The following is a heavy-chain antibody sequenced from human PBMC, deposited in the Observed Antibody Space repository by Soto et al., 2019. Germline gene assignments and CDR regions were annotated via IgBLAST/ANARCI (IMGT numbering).Heavy chain of an antibody. Sequence: QVQLVQSGAEVKKPGASVKVSCKASGYTFTSYYMHWVRQAPGQGLEWMGIINPSGGSTSYAQKFQGRVTMTRDTATSTVYMELSSLRSEDTAVYYCARYPINSSSSGVNAFDIWGQGTMVTVSS. CDR3: ARYPINSSSSGVNAFDI. CDR2: INPSGGST. CDR1: GYTFTSYY. V-gene: IGHV1-46*01. D-gene: IGHD6-6*01. J-gene: IGHJ3*02.